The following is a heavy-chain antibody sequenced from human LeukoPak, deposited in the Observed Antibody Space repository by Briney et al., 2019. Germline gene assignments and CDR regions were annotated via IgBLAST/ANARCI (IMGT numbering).Heavy chain of an antibody. J-gene: IGHJ4*02. CDR3: ARGRYKRVGATDFDY. Sequence: PGGSLRLSCAASGFTFSSYWMSWVRQAPGKGLEWVANIKQDGSEKYYVDSVKGRFTISRDNAKNSLYLQMNSLRAEDTAVYYCARGRYKRVGATDFDYWGQGTLVTVSS. CDR1: GFTFSSYW. D-gene: IGHD1-26*01. V-gene: IGHV3-7*01. CDR2: IKQDGSEK.